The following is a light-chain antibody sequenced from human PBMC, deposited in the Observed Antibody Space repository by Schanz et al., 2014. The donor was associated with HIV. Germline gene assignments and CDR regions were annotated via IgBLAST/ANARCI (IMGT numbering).Light chain of an antibody. Sequence: QSVLTQPASVSGSPGQSITISCTGTSNDVGIYNLVSWYQQHPGKAPKLTIYEVSKRPSGVSNRFSGSKSGNTASLTFSGLQAEDEADYYCCSYAGTSTFVVFGGGTKLTVL. CDR2: EVS. CDR1: SNDVGIYNL. V-gene: IGLV2-23*02. J-gene: IGLJ2*01. CDR3: CSYAGTSTFVV.